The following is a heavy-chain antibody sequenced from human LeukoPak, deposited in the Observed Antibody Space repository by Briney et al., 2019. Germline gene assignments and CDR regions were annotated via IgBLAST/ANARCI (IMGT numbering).Heavy chain of an antibody. V-gene: IGHV3-73*01. Sequence: GGSLRLSCAASGFTFSGSAMHCVRQASGQGLEWVGRIRSKANSYATAYAASVKGRFTISRDDSKNTAFLQMNSLKSEDTAVYYCTTYSGYDLYYYYYYMDVWGKGTTVTISS. CDR1: GFTFSGSA. CDR3: TTYSGYDLYYYYYYMDV. J-gene: IGHJ6*03. CDR2: IRSKANSYAT. D-gene: IGHD5-12*01.